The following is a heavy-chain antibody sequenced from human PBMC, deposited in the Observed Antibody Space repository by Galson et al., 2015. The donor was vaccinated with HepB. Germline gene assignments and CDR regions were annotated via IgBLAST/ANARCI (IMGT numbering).Heavy chain of an antibody. CDR2: INPSGGST. J-gene: IGHJ4*02. Sequence: SVKVSCKASGYTFTSYYMHWVRQAPGQGLEWMGIINPSGGSTSYAQKFQGRVTMTRDTSTSTVYMELSSLRSDDTAVYYCARDSTVEGLAYWGQGTLVTVSS. CDR3: ARDSTVEGLAY. V-gene: IGHV1-46*01. D-gene: IGHD3-3*01. CDR1: GYTFTSYY.